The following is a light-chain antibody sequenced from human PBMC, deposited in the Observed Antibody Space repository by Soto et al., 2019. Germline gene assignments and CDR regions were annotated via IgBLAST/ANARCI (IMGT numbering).Light chain of an antibody. CDR1: QSVSSSY. CDR3: QQYGSSGWT. V-gene: IGKV3-20*01. J-gene: IGKJ1*01. Sequence: EIVLTQSPGTLSLSPGERATLSCRASQSVSSSYLAWYQQKPGRASRLLIYGASSRATGIPDRFSGSGSGTDFTLTISRLDPEDFAVYYCQQYGSSGWTFGQGTKVDIK. CDR2: GAS.